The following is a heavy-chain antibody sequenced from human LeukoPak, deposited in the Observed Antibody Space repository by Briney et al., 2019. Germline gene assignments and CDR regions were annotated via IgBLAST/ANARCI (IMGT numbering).Heavy chain of an antibody. J-gene: IGHJ4*02. CDR3: ARRDQLLWDFDY. Sequence: GSLRLSCAASGFTFSDYYMSWIRQAPGKGLEWVSYISSSGSTIYYADSVKGRFTISRDNAKNSLYLQMNSLRAEDTAVYYCARRDQLLWDFDYWGQGTLVTVSS. D-gene: IGHD2-2*01. CDR2: ISSSGSTI. CDR1: GFTFSDYY. V-gene: IGHV3-11*01.